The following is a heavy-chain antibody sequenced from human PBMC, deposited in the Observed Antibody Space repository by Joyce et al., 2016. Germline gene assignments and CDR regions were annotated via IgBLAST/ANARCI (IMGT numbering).Heavy chain of an antibody. V-gene: IGHV1-2*06. J-gene: IGHJ6*03. CDR3: ARGYSSSSDAYYSYYYYYYMDV. D-gene: IGHD6-6*01. Sequence: QVQVVQSGAEVKKPGASVKVSCKASGYTFNGYYMYWVRQAPGQGLEWMGRINPNTGVRNYAQKFQGRVTMTRDTSISTAYMELSRLRSDDTAVYYCARGYSSSSDAYYSYYYYYYMDVWGKGTTVTVSS. CDR2: INPNTGVR. CDR1: GYTFNGYY.